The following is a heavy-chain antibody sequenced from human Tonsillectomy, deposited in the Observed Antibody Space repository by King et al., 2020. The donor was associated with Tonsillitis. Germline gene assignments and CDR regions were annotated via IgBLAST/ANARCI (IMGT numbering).Heavy chain of an antibody. CDR2: ISSSSSYI. CDR1: GFTFSSYS. CDR3: ARGGACSSSWYGY. Sequence: VQLVESGGGLVKPGGSLRLSCAASGFTFSSYSMNWVRQAPGKGLEWVSSISSSSSYIYYADSVKGRFTISRDNAKNSLYLQMNSLRAEDTAVYYCARGGACSSSWYGYWGQGTLATVSS. V-gene: IGHV3-21*01. D-gene: IGHD6-13*01. J-gene: IGHJ4*02.